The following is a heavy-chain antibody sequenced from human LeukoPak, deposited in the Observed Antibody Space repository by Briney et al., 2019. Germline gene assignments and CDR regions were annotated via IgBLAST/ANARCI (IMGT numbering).Heavy chain of an antibody. J-gene: IGHJ5*02. CDR1: GGSISSSNW. D-gene: IGHD1-7*01. CDR2: IYHSGST. Sequence: SETLSLTCAVSGGSISSSNWWSWVRQPPGKGLEWIGEIYHSGSTNYNPSLKSRVTISVDKSKNQFSLKLSSVTAADTAVYYCARDLGETITGTPHWFDPWGQGTLVTVSS. V-gene: IGHV4-4*02. CDR3: ARDLGETITGTPHWFDP.